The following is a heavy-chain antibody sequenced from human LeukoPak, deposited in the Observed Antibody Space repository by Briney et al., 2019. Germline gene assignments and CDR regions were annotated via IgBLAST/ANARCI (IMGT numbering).Heavy chain of an antibody. CDR3: ATSIAVAGEAADY. Sequence: GESLKISCKGSGYNFFSYWIGWVRQMPGKGLEWMGIIYPGDSDTRYSPSFQGQVTISADKSISTAYLQWSSLKASDTAMYYCATSIAVAGEAADYWGQGTLVTVSS. D-gene: IGHD6-19*01. V-gene: IGHV5-51*01. J-gene: IGHJ4*02. CDR2: IYPGDSDT. CDR1: GYNFFSYW.